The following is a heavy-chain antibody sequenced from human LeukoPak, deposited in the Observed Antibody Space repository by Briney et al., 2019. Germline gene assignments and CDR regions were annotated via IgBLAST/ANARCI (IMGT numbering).Heavy chain of an antibody. Sequence: ASVKVSCKASGYTFTSYGISWGRQAPGQGLEWMGWISAYNGNTNYAQKLQGRVTMTTDTATSTAYMELRSLRSDDTAVYYCARGPYDFWSGYQGGYGMDVWGQGTTVTVSS. D-gene: IGHD3-3*01. CDR2: ISAYNGNT. CDR1: GYTFTSYG. J-gene: IGHJ6*02. CDR3: ARGPYDFWSGYQGGYGMDV. V-gene: IGHV1-18*01.